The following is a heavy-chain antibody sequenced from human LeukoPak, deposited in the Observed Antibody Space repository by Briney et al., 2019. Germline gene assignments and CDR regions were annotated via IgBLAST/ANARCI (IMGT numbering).Heavy chain of an antibody. CDR1: GFTFSNYF. CDR2: VKQDGSEK. CDR3: ARGSGGTY. D-gene: IGHD1-26*01. J-gene: IGHJ4*02. Sequence: GGSLRLSCAASGFTFSNYFMTWVRQAPGKGPEWVVTVKQDGSEKYYMDSVKGRFTISRDNAKNSLSLQVNSLRPEDTAVYYCARGSGGTYWGQGTQVTVSS. V-gene: IGHV3-7*01.